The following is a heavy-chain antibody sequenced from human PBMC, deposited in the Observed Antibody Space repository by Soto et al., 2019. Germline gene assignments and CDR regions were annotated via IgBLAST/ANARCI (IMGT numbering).Heavy chain of an antibody. D-gene: IGHD3-9*01. Sequence: PGGSLRLSCAASGFTFSTYWMNWVRQAPGKGLEWVATIKHDGSEQYYVDSVKGRFTISRDNARNSLYLQMNSLRGDDTAVYYCARDKDWAFDDWGQGTLGTVSS. CDR3: ARDKDWAFDD. J-gene: IGHJ4*02. CDR2: IKHDGSEQ. V-gene: IGHV3-7*01. CDR1: GFTFSTYW.